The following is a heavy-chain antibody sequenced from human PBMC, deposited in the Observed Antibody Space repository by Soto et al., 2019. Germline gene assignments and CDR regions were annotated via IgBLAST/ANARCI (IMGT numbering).Heavy chain of an antibody. CDR1: GVSFNNNG. CDR3: ARVLYYGSGSYSPYGMDV. CDR2: VSPPFRTS. J-gene: IGHJ6*02. D-gene: IGHD3-10*01. Sequence: QVQLVQSGAEVKKPGSSVKVSCKTSGVSFNNNGIGWVRQAPGHGLEWMGGVSPPFRTSNYARKFQGRISTTADASTGTVNMVLSSMTSEDTAQYYCARVLYYGSGSYSPYGMDVGGQGTTVTVSS. V-gene: IGHV1-69*01.